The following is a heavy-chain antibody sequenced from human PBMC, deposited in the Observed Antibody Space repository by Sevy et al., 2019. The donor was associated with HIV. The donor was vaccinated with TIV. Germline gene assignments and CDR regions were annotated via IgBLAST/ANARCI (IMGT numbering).Heavy chain of an antibody. CDR3: AREVSSPGYYDIAGYGDEAFDI. CDR1: GFTFDTYT. J-gene: IGHJ3*02. D-gene: IGHD3-22*01. Sequence: GWCLRLSCAASGFTFDTYTMNWVRQAPGKGLEWVSSISFSSSYIYYADSVKGRFTISRDNAKSSLYLQMNSLRADDTAVYYCAREVSSPGYYDIAGYGDEAFDIWGQGTMVTVSS. CDR2: ISFSSSYI. V-gene: IGHV3-21*01.